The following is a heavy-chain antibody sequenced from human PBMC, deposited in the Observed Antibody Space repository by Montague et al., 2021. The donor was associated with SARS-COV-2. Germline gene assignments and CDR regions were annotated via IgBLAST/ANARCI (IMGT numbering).Heavy chain of an antibody. V-gene: IGHV4-39*02. CDR1: SGSIISSGYY. Sequence: SETLSLTCSVSSGSIISSGYYWGWIRQPPGKELEWIGNIYYSGTTXYNPSLQSRGTISVATSKNRLSMRLSSVTAADTALYFCARGMIRGVTTPFDYWGQGSQVTVSS. CDR2: IYYSGTT. D-gene: IGHD3-10*01. CDR3: ARGMIRGVTTPFDY. J-gene: IGHJ4*02.